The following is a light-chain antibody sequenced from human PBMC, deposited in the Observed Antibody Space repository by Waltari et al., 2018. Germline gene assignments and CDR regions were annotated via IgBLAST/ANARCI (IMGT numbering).Light chain of an antibody. Sequence: QSALTQPASVSGSPGQSITISCTGTSSDVGSYNLVSWYQQHPGKAPKLMIYEVTTRPSGVSNRFSGSKSGNTASLTISGLQAEDEADYYCCSYERSNYVTFGGGTKLTVL. CDR1: SSDVGSYNL. CDR2: EVT. V-gene: IGLV2-23*02. CDR3: CSYERSNYVT. J-gene: IGLJ2*01.